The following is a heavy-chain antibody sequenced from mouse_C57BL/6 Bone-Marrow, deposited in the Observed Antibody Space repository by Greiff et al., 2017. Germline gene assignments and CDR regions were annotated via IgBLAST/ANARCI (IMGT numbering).Heavy chain of an antibody. CDR1: GFSLTSYG. Sequence: VKVVESGPGLVQPSQSLSITCTVSGFSLTSYGVHWVRQSPGKGLEWLGVIWSGGSTDYNAAFISRLSISKDNSKSQVFFKMNSLQADDTAIYYWARTRQLYGSSYNYAMGYWGQGTSVTVSS. CDR3: ARTRQLYGSSYNYAMGY. D-gene: IGHD1-1*01. J-gene: IGHJ4*01. CDR2: IWSGGST. V-gene: IGHV2-2*01.